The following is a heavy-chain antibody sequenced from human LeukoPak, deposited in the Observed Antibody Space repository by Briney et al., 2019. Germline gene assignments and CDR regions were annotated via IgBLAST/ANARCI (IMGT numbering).Heavy chain of an antibody. J-gene: IGHJ4*02. CDR3: AREPSGSGGYDY. D-gene: IGHD3-10*01. CDR2: ISPNSGGT. V-gene: IGHV1-2*02. Sequence: ASVKVSCKASGFTFSGYYMHWVRQAPGQGLEWMARISPNSGGTNYVQKFQGRVTVTRDTSISTDYMDISGLTSDDTALYYCAREPSGSGGYDYWGQGTLVTVSS. CDR1: GFTFSGYY.